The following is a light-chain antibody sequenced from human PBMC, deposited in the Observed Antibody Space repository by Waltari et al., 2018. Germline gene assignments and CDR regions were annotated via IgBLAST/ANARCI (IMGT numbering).Light chain of an antibody. J-gene: IGKJ1*01. CDR2: GAS. V-gene: IGKV1-39*01. CDR3: QQSFSSPWT. Sequence: DIQMTQSPSSLSASVGDTVTVTCRASQNIRTYLNWYQQKTAKAPKLLIYGASTLQRGVPSRFRGSASGTEFTLTVTNLQPDDFATYFCQQSFSSPWTFVQGTTVNI. CDR1: QNIRTY.